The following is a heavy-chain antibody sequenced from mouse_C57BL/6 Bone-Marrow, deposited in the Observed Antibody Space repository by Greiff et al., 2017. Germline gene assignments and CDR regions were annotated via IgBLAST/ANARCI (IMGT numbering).Heavy chain of an antibody. J-gene: IGHJ3*01. CDR3: ARHGTTAAY. CDR2: ISSGGSYT. Sequence: EVQRVEPGGELVKPGGSLKISCAASGFTFSSYGMSWVRQTPDNRLEWVATISSGGSYTYYPDSVKGRFTISKDNAKNTLYLQMSSLKSEDTAMYYCARHGTTAAYWGQATLVTVSA. D-gene: IGHD1-2*01. CDR1: GFTFSSYG. V-gene: IGHV5-6*01.